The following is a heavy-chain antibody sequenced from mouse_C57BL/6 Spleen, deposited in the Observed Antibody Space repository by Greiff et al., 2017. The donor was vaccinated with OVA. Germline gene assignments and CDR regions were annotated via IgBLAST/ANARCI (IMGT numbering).Heavy chain of an antibody. D-gene: IGHD3-1*01. Sequence: QVQLQQSGAELVKPGASVKISCKASGYAFSSYWMNWVKQRPGKGLEWIGQIYPGDGDTNYNGKFKGKATLTADKSSSPAYMQLSSLTSDDSAVYFCARRRGSSYYAMDYWGQGTSVTVSS. CDR3: ARRRGSSYYAMDY. J-gene: IGHJ4*01. CDR2: IYPGDGDT. V-gene: IGHV1-80*01. CDR1: GYAFSSYW.